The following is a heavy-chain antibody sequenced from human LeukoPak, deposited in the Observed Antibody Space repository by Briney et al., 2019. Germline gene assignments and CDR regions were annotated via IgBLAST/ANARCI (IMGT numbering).Heavy chain of an antibody. CDR1: GFTFSSYG. V-gene: IGHV3-30*02. J-gene: IGHJ4*02. CDR3: AKDDYYDSSGSWGGY. CDR2: IRYDGSNK. D-gene: IGHD3-22*01. Sequence: PGGSLRLSCAAYGFTFSSYGMHWVRQAPGKGLEWVAFIRYDGSNKYYADSVKGRFTISRDNSKNTLYLQMNSLRAEDTAVYYCAKDDYYDSSGSWGGYWGQGTLVTVSS.